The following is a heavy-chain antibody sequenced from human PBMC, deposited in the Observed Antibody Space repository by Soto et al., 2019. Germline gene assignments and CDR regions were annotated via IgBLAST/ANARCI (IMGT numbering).Heavy chain of an antibody. CDR2: IKQDGSEK. Sequence: GESLKISCAASGFTFSSYWMSWVRQAPGKGLEWVANIKQDGSEKYYVDSVKGRFTISRDNAKNSLYLQMNSLRAEDTAVYYCARGVLEWLGILGYYYYMDVWGKGTTVTVSS. V-gene: IGHV3-7*01. D-gene: IGHD3-3*01. CDR1: GFTFSSYW. J-gene: IGHJ6*03. CDR3: ARGVLEWLGILGYYYYMDV.